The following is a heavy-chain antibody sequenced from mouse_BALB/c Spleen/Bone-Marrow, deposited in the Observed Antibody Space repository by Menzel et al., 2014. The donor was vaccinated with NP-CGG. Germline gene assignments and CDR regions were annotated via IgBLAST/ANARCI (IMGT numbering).Heavy chain of an antibody. CDR1: GFTFSDYG. V-gene: IGHV5-15*02. Sequence: EVKLVESGGGLVQPGGSRKLSCAASGFTFSDYGMAWVRQAPGKGPEWVAFISNLAYSIYYTDTVTGRFTISREDAKNTLYLEMSSLRSEDTAMYYCARAPAYGSSFDYWGQGTTLTVSS. D-gene: IGHD1-1*01. CDR3: ARAPAYGSSFDY. J-gene: IGHJ2*01. CDR2: ISNLAYSI.